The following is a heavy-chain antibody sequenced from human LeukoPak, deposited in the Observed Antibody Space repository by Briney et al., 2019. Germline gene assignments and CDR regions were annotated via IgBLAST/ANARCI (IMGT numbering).Heavy chain of an antibody. V-gene: IGHV3-23*01. Sequence: SGGSLRLSCAASGFTFSSYAMSWVRQAPGKGLEWVSAISGSGGSTYYADSVKGRFTISRDNSKNTLYLQMNSLRAEDTAVYYCANASPYCSGGSCYFVYWGQGTLVTVSS. CDR3: ANASPYCSGGSCYFVY. CDR2: ISGSGGST. CDR1: GFTFSSYA. J-gene: IGHJ4*02. D-gene: IGHD2-15*01.